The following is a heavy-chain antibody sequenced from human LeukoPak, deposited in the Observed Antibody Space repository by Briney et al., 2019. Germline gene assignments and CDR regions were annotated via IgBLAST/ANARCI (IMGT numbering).Heavy chain of an antibody. CDR1: GFTFDDYA. Sequence: GGSLRLSCAASGFTFDDYAMHWVRQAPGKGLEWVSLISWDGGSTYYADSVKGRFTISRDNSKNSLYLQMNGLRAEDTALYYCAKDYASGSYFDYWGQGTLVTVSS. J-gene: IGHJ4*02. CDR3: AKDYASGSYFDY. V-gene: IGHV3-43D*03. D-gene: IGHD1-26*01. CDR2: ISWDGGST.